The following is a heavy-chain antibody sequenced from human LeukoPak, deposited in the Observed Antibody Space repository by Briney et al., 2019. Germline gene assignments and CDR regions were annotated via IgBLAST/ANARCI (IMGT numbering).Heavy chain of an antibody. V-gene: IGHV3-23*01. CDR1: GFTFSSYG. CDR2: ISGSGGST. CDR3: ANRDLEAFDI. D-gene: IGHD1-1*01. Sequence: GGSLRLSCAASGFTFSSYGMHWVRQAPGKGLEWVSAISGSGGSTYYADSVKGRFTISRDNSKNTLYLQMNSLRAEDTAVYYCANRDLEAFDIWGQGTMVTVSS. J-gene: IGHJ3*02.